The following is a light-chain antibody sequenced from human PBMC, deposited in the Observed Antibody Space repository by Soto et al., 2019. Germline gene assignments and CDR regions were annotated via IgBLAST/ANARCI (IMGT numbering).Light chain of an antibody. Sequence: DIQMTQSPSTLSASVGDRVTITCRASQSISNWLAWYQQKPGKAAKLLIYKASTLESGVPSRFSGTGSGTEFTLTISSLQPDDFATYYCHQFSFSHTFGGGTKVEIK. V-gene: IGKV1-5*03. J-gene: IGKJ4*01. CDR3: HQFSFSHT. CDR1: QSISNW. CDR2: KAS.